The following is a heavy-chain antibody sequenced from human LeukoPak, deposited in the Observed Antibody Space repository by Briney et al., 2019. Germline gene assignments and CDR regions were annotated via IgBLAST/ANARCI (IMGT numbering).Heavy chain of an antibody. Sequence: SETLSLTCAVSGAFVSGSNYYWGWIRQPPGKGLEWIGNIYSSGSTYYNASLKSRVTISVDTSKNQFSLKLSSVTAADTAVYYCARGPRHKTYYYGSGIDYWGQGTLVTVSS. CDR2: IYSSGST. D-gene: IGHD3-10*01. V-gene: IGHV4-39*07. CDR3: ARGPRHKTYYYGSGIDY. CDR1: GAFVSGSNYY. J-gene: IGHJ4*02.